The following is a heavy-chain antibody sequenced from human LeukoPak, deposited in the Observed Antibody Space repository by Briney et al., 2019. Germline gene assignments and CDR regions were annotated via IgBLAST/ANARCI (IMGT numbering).Heavy chain of an antibody. Sequence: PGGSLRLSCAASGFTLSSYSMNWVRQAPGKGLEWVSFISSSRSYIYYADSVKGRFTISRDNAKNSLYLQMNSLRAEDTAVYYCARGPSGYHNTGGQGTLVTVSS. CDR2: ISSSRSYI. J-gene: IGHJ4*02. CDR1: GFTLSSYS. D-gene: IGHD5-12*01. V-gene: IGHV3-21*01. CDR3: ARGPSGYHNT.